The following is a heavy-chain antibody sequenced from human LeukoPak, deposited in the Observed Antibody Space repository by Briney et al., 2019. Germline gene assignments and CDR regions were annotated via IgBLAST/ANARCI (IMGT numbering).Heavy chain of an antibody. D-gene: IGHD3-10*01. CDR3: ATQYYYGSGSYTPYFDY. J-gene: IGHJ4*02. Sequence: PGGSLRLSCAASGFTFSSYAMSWVRQPPGKGLQWVSAISGSGGSTYYADSLKGRFTISRDNSKNTLYLQMNSLRAEDTAVYYCATQYYYGSGSYTPYFDYWGQGTLVTVSS. CDR2: ISGSGGST. V-gene: IGHV3-23*01. CDR1: GFTFSSYA.